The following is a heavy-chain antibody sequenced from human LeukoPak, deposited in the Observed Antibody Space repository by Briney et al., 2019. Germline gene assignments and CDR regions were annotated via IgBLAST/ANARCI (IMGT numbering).Heavy chain of an antibody. CDR2: IYSGGST. CDR3: ARDGLRFLEWLPVDYYYYMDV. D-gene: IGHD3-3*01. CDR1: GLTFSSNY. J-gene: IGHJ6*03. V-gene: IGHV3-66*02. Sequence: GGSLRLSCAASGLTFSSNYMSWVRQAPGKGLEWVSVIYSGGSTYYADSVKGRFTISRDNSKNTLYLQMNSLRAEDTAVYYCARDGLRFLEWLPVDYYYYMDVWGKGTAVTVSS.